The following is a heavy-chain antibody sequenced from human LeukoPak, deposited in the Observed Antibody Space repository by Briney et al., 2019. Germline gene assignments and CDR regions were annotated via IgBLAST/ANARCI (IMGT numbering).Heavy chain of an antibody. CDR3: ARRGRSSAYYFDY. CDR1: GFTFTDYE. V-gene: IGHV3-48*03. D-gene: IGHD6-6*01. Sequence: GGSLRLSCDTSGFTFTDYEMNWVRQAPGKGLEWISYLSSTARTIYYADSVKGRFTISRDTARNSVSLQMNSLRGDDTAVYYCARRGRSSAYYFDYWGKGTLVTVSS. J-gene: IGHJ4*02. CDR2: LSSTARTI.